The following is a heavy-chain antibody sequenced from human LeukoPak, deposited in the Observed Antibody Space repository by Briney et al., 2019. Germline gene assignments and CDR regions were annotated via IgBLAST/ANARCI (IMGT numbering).Heavy chain of an antibody. Sequence: SETLSLTCAVYGGSFSGYYWSWIRQPPGKGLEWIGEINHSGSTNYNPSLKSRVTISVDTSKNRFSLKLSSVTAADTAVYYCARRAQWLVQGRYFDLWGRGTLVTVSS. CDR2: INHSGST. D-gene: IGHD6-19*01. J-gene: IGHJ2*01. CDR3: ARRAQWLVQGRYFDL. CDR1: GGSFSGYY. V-gene: IGHV4-34*01.